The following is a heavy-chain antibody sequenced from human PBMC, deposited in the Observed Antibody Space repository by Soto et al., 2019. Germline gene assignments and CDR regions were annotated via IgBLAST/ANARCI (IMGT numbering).Heavy chain of an antibody. J-gene: IGHJ4*02. CDR1: GFTFSSYW. CDR2: IKQDGSEK. V-gene: IGHV3-7*05. Sequence: GGSLRLSCAASGFTFSSYWMSWVRQAPGKGLEWVANIKQDGSEKYYVDSVKGRFTISRDNAKNSLYLQMNSLRAEDTAVYYCARAPRGWYSSSWYYFDYWGQGTLVTVPQ. CDR3: ARAPRGWYSSSWYYFDY. D-gene: IGHD6-13*01.